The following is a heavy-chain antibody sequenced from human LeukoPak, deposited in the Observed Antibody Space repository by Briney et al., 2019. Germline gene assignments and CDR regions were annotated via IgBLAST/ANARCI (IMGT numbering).Heavy chain of an antibody. D-gene: IGHD3-10*01. J-gene: IGHJ4*02. V-gene: IGHV3-30*18. Sequence: PGGSLRLSCAASGFTFSSYGMHWVRQAPGKGLEWVAAISNDGSNKYYAESVNGRFTISRDNSKNTLYLLVNTLRGDDTAAYYCAKEMGSRSSLFYFDYWGQGTLLTVSS. CDR3: AKEMGSRSSLFYFDY. CDR2: ISNDGSNK. CDR1: GFTFSSYG.